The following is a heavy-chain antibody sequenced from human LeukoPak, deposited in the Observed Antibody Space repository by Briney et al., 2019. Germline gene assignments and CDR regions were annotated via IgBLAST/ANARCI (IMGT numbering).Heavy chain of an antibody. Sequence: PGGSLRLSCAASGFTFSSYSMNWVRQAPGKGLEWVSSISSSSSYIYYADSVKGRFTISRDNAKNSLYLQMNSLRAEDTAVYYCARDLRGYYFFDYWGQGTLVTVSS. V-gene: IGHV3-21*01. J-gene: IGHJ4*02. CDR1: GFTFSSYS. D-gene: IGHD3-22*01. CDR2: ISSSSSYI. CDR3: ARDLRGYYFFDY.